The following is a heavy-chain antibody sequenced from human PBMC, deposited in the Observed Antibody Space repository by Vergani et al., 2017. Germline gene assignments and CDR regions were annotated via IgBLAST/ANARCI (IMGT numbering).Heavy chain of an antibody. D-gene: IGHD3-10*01. J-gene: IGHJ6*03. CDR2: ISKDGSKK. CDR3: AKAGSVTSGSLQYNFYMDV. V-gene: IGHV3-30*18. Sequence: QVSLVESGGGVVQPGRSLTLTCSASGFGFKNFAMHWVRQAPGKGLEWVATISKDGSKKYYVDSVKGRFTISRDNSKNTLDLQMNSLRTQDTAVYYCAKAGSVTSGSLQYNFYMDVWGKGTTVTVS. CDR1: GFGFKNFA.